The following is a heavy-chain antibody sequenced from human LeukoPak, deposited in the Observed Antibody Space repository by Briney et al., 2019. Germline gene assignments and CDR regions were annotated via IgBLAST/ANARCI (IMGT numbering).Heavy chain of an antibody. Sequence: PGRSLRLSCAASGFTFSRKAMHWVRQAPGKGLEWVTVIWYDGSNKYYADSVKGRFTISRDNSKNTLYLQMNSLRVEDTAVYYCVSRDGYGYGLDYWGQGTPVTVSS. CDR1: GFTFSRKA. CDR2: IWYDGSNK. V-gene: IGHV3-33*01. J-gene: IGHJ4*02. D-gene: IGHD5-18*01. CDR3: VSRDGYGYGLDY.